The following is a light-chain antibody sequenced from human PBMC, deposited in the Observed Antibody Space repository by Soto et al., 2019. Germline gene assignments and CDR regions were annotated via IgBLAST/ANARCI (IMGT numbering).Light chain of an antibody. V-gene: IGKV3-11*01. CDR2: DAS. CDR1: QSVTNY. Sequence: EIVLTQSPGTLSLSPGERATLSCRASQSVTNYLAWYQQKPGQAPRLLIYDASNRATGIPARFSGSGSGTDFTLTISSLEPEDFALYYCQQRNNWPPSITFGQGTRLEIK. CDR3: QQRNNWPPSIT. J-gene: IGKJ5*01.